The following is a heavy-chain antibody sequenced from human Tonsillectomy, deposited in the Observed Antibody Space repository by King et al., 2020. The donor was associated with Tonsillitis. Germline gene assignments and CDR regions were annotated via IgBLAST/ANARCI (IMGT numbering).Heavy chain of an antibody. D-gene: IGHD5-12*01. CDR3: AREGPTMVATGYFDY. J-gene: IGHJ4*02. Sequence: EVQLVESGGGLVQPGGSLRLSCAASGFTFSSYWMSWVRQAPGKGLEWVANIKQDGSEKYYVDSVKGLFTISRDNAKNSLYLQMNSLRAEDTAVYYCAREGPTMVATGYFDYWGQGTLVTVSS. V-gene: IGHV3-7*01. CDR2: IKQDGSEK. CDR1: GFTFSSYW.